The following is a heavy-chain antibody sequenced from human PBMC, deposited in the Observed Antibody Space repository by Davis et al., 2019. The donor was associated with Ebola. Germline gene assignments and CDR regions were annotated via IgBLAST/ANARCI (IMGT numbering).Heavy chain of an antibody. V-gene: IGHV1-2*02. CDR2: INPNSGGT. Sequence: ASVKVSCKASGYTFTGYYMHWVRQAPGQGLEWMGWINPNSGGTNYAQKFQGRVTMTRDTSISTAYMELSRLRYDDTAVYYCARDSDFTIFGVVISPFDYWGQGTLVTVSS. J-gene: IGHJ4*02. CDR1: GYTFTGYY. CDR3: ARDSDFTIFGVVISPFDY. D-gene: IGHD3-3*01.